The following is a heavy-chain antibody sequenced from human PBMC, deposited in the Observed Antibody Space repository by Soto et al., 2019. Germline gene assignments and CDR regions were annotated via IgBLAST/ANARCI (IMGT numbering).Heavy chain of an antibody. CDR1: GFTFSSYS. V-gene: IGHV3-23*01. Sequence: GGSLRLSCAAPGFTFSSYSMSWVRQAPGKGLEWVSAISGSGGSTYYADSVKGRFTISRDNSKNTLYLQMNSLRAEDTAVYYCAKTRRSGTPWPYGPSWYWGQGTLVTVSS. J-gene: IGHJ4*02. D-gene: IGHD2-2*01. CDR3: AKTRRSGTPWPYGPSWY. CDR2: ISGSGGST.